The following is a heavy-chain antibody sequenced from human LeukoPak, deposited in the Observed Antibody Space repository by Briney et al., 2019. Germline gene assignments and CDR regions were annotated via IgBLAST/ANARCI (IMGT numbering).Heavy chain of an antibody. J-gene: IGHJ6*04. Sequence: GGSLRLSCAASGFTFDDYAMHWVRQAPGKGLEWVSGISWNSGSIGYVDSVKGRFIISRDNARNSLYLQMNSLRVEDTAVYFCAGGNSMDVWGKGTAVTVSS. V-gene: IGHV3-9*01. CDR2: ISWNSGSI. CDR3: AGGNSMDV. D-gene: IGHD1/OR15-1a*01. CDR1: GFTFDDYA.